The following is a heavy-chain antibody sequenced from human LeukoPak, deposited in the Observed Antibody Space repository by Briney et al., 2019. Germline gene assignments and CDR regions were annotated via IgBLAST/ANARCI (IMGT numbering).Heavy chain of an antibody. CDR2: INPSGGST. CDR1: GYTLTRYY. Sequence: ASVKVSCKASGYTLTRYYIHWVRQAPGQWLEWMGIINPSGGSTTYAQKFQGRVTMTRDTSTSTVYMELSSLRSEDTAVYYCARGDNYYHYYMDVWGKGTTFTVSS. D-gene: IGHD2-15*01. J-gene: IGHJ6*03. CDR3: ARGDNYYHYYMDV. V-gene: IGHV1-46*01.